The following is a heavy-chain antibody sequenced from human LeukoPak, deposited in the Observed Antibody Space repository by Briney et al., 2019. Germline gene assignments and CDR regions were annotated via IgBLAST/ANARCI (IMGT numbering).Heavy chain of an antibody. CDR3: ARDRGYCSGGSCYVFDY. V-gene: IGHV3-33*08. CDR1: GFTVSSNY. J-gene: IGHJ4*02. CDR2: IWYDGSNK. D-gene: IGHD2-15*01. Sequence: GGSLRLSCAASGFTVSSNYMSWVRQAPGKGLEWVAVIWYDGSNKYYADSVKGRFTISRDNSKNTLYLQMNSLRAEDTAVYYCARDRGYCSGGSCYVFDYWGQGTLVTVSS.